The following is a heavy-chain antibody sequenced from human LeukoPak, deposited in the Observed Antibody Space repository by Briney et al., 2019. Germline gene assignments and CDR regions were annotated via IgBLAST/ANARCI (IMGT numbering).Heavy chain of an antibody. Sequence: PSETLSLTCTVSGGSINNYHWNWIRQPPGKGLEWIGFLHYSGSTNYNPSLKSRVTISVDTTKNHLSLKLTSVTAADTAVYYCARSITIFGVATLGYWGQGTLVTVSS. D-gene: IGHD3-3*01. J-gene: IGHJ4*02. CDR3: ARSITIFGVATLGY. CDR2: LHYSGST. CDR1: GGSINNYH. V-gene: IGHV4-59*01.